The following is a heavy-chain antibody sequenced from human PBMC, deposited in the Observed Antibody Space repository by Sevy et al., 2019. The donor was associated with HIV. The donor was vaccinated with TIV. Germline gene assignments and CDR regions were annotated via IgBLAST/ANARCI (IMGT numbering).Heavy chain of an antibody. CDR3: TRRPREWPGPLYGMDV. J-gene: IGHJ6*04. V-gene: IGHV3-73*01. D-gene: IGHD3-3*01. CDR2: IRSKANSYAT. CDR1: GFTFSGSA. Sequence: GGSLRLSCAASGFTFSGSAMHWVRQASGKGLEWVGRIRSKANSYATAYDASVKGRFTIFRDDSKNTAYLQMNSLKTEETAVYYCTRRPREWPGPLYGMDVWGKGTTVTVSS.